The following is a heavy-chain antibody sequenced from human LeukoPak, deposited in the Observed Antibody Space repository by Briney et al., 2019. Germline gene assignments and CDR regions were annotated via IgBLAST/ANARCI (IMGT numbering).Heavy chain of an antibody. V-gene: IGHV1-2*02. Sequence: ASVKVSCKASGYIFTGQFIHWVRQAPGQGLEWMAMYNPNSGDTTFSQRFQGRVTMTRDTSISTAYMELSRLRSDDTAVYYCARDLPYSSSWESIDYWGQGTLVTVSS. CDR2: YNPNSGDT. CDR1: GYIFTGQF. CDR3: ARDLPYSSSWESIDY. J-gene: IGHJ4*02. D-gene: IGHD6-13*01.